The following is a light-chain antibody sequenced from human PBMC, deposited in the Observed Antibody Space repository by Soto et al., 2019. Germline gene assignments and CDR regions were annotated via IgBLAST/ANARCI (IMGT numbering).Light chain of an antibody. V-gene: IGKV3-20*01. Sequence: EIVLTQSPGTLSLSPGERATLSCRASQNVSRSLLAWYQQKPGQAPRPLISGASSRASGIPDRFSGSGSGTDFTFTISRLEPEDFAVYYCQSYGDSLFTFGPGTKVDIK. CDR2: GAS. J-gene: IGKJ3*01. CDR3: QSYGDSLFT. CDR1: QNVSRSL.